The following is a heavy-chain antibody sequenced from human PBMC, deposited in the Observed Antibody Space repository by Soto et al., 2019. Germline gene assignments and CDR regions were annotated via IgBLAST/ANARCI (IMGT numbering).Heavy chain of an antibody. CDR3: ARDALYYYESSGYYQHYFDY. V-gene: IGHV3-33*01. J-gene: IGHJ4*02. D-gene: IGHD3-22*01. Sequence: QVQLVESGGGVVQPGRSLRLSCAASGFTFSSYGMHWVRQAPGKGQEWVAVIWYDGSNKYYADSVKGRFTISRDNSKNTLYLQMNSLRAEDTAVYYCARDALYYYESSGYYQHYFDYGGQGTLVTVSS. CDR2: IWYDGSNK. CDR1: GFTFSSYG.